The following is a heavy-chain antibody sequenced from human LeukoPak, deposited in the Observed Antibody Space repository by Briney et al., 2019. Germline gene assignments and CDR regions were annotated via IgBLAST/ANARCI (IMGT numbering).Heavy chain of an antibody. CDR2: IKQDGSEK. J-gene: IGHJ4*02. V-gene: IGHV3-7*05. D-gene: IGHD1-14*01. CDR1: RFTFSSYW. Sequence: GGSLRLSCAASRFTFSSYWMSWVRQAPGKGLEWVANIKQDGSEKYYVDSVKGRFTISRDNAKNSLYLQMNSLRAEDTAVYYCAKVGEPQVYYFDQWGQGTLVTVSS. CDR3: AKVGEPQVYYFDQ.